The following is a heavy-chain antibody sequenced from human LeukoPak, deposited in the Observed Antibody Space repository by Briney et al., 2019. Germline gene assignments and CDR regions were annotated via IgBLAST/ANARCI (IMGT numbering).Heavy chain of an antibody. CDR3: AKDAAYSSSSRKAYYFDY. V-gene: IGHV3-33*06. J-gene: IGHJ4*02. CDR2: IWYDGSNK. CDR1: GFTFSSYG. D-gene: IGHD6-6*01. Sequence: GRSLRLSCAASGFTFSSYGMHWVRQAPGKGLEWVAVIWYDGSNKYYADSVKGRFTISRDNSKNTLYLQMNSLRAEDTAVYYCAKDAAYSSSSRKAYYFDYWGQGTLVTVYS.